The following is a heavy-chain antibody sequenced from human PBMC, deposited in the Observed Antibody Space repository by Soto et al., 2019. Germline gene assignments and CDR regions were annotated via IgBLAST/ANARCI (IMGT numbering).Heavy chain of an antibody. CDR3: ARGAYCSRTSCYRDYYYGMDV. Sequence: PSETLSLTCTVSGGSISSDGYYWSWIRQHPGKGLEWIGYIYYSGSTYYNPSLKSRVTIPVDTSKNQFSLKLSSVTAADTAVYYCARGAYCSRTSCYRDYYYGMDVWGQGTTGTVSS. D-gene: IGHD2-2*01. J-gene: IGHJ6*02. CDR2: IYYSGST. V-gene: IGHV4-31*03. CDR1: GGSISSDGYY.